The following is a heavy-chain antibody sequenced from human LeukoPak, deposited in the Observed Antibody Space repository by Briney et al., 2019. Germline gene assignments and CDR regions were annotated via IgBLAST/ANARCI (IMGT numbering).Heavy chain of an antibody. CDR1: GFTFSSYE. V-gene: IGHV3-48*03. Sequence: QPGGSLRLSCAASGFTFSSYEMNWVRQAPGKGLEWVSYISSSGSTIYYADSVKGRFTISRDNAKKSVYLHMSSLRAEDTALYYCARLSAYYYGSYFYYYMDVWGKGTTVTVSS. D-gene: IGHD3-10*01. CDR2: ISSSGSTI. J-gene: IGHJ6*03. CDR3: ARLSAYYYGSYFYYYMDV.